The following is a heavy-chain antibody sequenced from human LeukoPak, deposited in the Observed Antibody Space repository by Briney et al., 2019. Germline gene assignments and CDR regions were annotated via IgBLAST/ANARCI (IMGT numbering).Heavy chain of an antibody. Sequence: GGSLRLSCAASGFTFRSEWMSWVRQAPGKGLEYVANIKEDGSEKYYVDSVKGRFTISRDNSKNSLYLQMNSLRGEDTAVYYCAREGGSFTFGVFYFDYWGQGTLVTVTS. V-gene: IGHV3-7*05. J-gene: IGHJ4*02. D-gene: IGHD3-16*01. CDR3: AREGGSFTFGVFYFDY. CDR2: IKEDGSEK. CDR1: GFTFRSEW.